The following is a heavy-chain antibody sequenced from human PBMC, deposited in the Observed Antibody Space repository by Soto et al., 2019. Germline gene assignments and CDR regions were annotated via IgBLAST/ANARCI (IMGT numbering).Heavy chain of an antibody. V-gene: IGHV3-23*01. CDR3: AKSVYGSGWPD. J-gene: IGHJ4*02. Sequence: EVQLLESGGGLVQPGGSLRLSCAASGFIFSNFAMNWVRQAPGKGPEWVSGMGNSGTATYYVDSLRGRFTISRDKLKNTLYLRTKHLSAEATAIHDCAKSVYGSGWPDWRQGRLVTASS. CDR1: GFIFSNFA. CDR2: MGNSGTAT. D-gene: IGHD6-19*01.